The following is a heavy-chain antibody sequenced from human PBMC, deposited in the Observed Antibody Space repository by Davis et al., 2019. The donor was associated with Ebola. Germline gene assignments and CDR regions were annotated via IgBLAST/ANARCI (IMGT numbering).Heavy chain of an antibody. CDR1: GFTFSSYW. V-gene: IGHV3-7*01. Sequence: PGGSLRLSCAASGFTFSSYWMSWVRQAPGKGLEWVANIKQDGSEKYYVDSVKGRFTISRDNAKNSLYLQMNSLRAEDTAVYYCARSRGASKWTPPQFNYWGQGTLVTVSS. J-gene: IGHJ4*02. CDR3: ARSRGASKWTPPQFNY. CDR2: IKQDGSEK. D-gene: IGHD3/OR15-3a*01.